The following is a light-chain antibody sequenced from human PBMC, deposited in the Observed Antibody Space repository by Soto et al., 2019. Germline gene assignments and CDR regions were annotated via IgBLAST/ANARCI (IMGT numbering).Light chain of an antibody. CDR3: QQLNSYPIT. J-gene: IGKJ5*01. CDR2: AAS. Sequence: DIQLTQSPSFLSASVGDRVTITCRASQGLSSDLAWYHQKPGKAPKLLIYAASTFQSGVPSRFSGSGSGIEFTLTINSLQPEDFSTYYCQQLNSYPITFGQGTRLEIK. CDR1: QGLSSD. V-gene: IGKV1-9*01.